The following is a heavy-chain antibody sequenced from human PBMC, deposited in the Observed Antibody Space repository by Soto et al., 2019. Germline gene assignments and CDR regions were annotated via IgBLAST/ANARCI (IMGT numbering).Heavy chain of an antibody. Sequence: QLQLVESGGGLVNSGGSLRLSCAASGFTYSDYYMSWIRQAPGKGLEWVSYISGSGSAIYYADSVKGRFTISRDSAKNSLYLQMNSLRAEDTAVYYCASGEKDLPYFDCWGQGTLVTVSS. CDR2: ISGSGSAI. CDR3: ASGEKDLPYFDC. CDR1: GFTYSDYY. D-gene: IGHD3-10*01. J-gene: IGHJ4*02. V-gene: IGHV3-11*01.